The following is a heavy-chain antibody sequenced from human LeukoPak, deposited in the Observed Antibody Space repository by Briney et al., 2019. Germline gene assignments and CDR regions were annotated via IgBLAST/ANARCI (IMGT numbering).Heavy chain of an antibody. Sequence: GASVNVSCKASVYTFTSYDVNWVRQATGQGLEWMGWVNPNSGHTGYAQKFQGRVTMTTNTSISTAYMELSSLRSEDTAVYYCARGAPGSYCSGGSCPYFDYWAREPWSPSPQ. V-gene: IGHV1-8*01. CDR2: VNPNSGHT. D-gene: IGHD2-15*01. CDR1: VYTFTSYD. J-gene: IGHJ4*02. CDR3: ARGAPGSYCSGGSCPYFDY.